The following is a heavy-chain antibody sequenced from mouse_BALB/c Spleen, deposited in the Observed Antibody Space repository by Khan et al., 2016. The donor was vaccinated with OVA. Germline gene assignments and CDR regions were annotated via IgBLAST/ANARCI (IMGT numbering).Heavy chain of an antibody. CDR1: GFSLTGYG. D-gene: IGHD2-1*01. CDR2: IWGDGST. CDR3: ACACDANYREAMDY. J-gene: IGHJ4*01. Sequence: QVQLKESGPGLVAPSQSLSITCTVSGFSLTGYGVNWVRQPPGKGLEWLGMIWGDGSTDYNSALKSRLSISKDNSKSQVFLKMNSLQTDDTARYXCACACDANYREAMDYWGQGTLVTVSS. V-gene: IGHV2-6-7*01.